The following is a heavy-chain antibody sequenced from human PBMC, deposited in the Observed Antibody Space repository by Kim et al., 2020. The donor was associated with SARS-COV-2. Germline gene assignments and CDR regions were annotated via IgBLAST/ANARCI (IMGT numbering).Heavy chain of an antibody. V-gene: IGHV3-23*01. Sequence: GSLRLSCAASGFTFSSYAMSWVRQAPGKGLEWVSAISGSGGSTYYADSVKGRFTISRDNSKKTLYLQMNSLRAEDTAVYYCAKRSSSWGYDSSGYRYYYGMDVWGQGTTVTVSS. CDR3: AKRSSSWGYDSSGYRYYYGMDV. CDR1: GFTFSSYA. CDR2: ISGSGGST. D-gene: IGHD3-22*01. J-gene: IGHJ6*02.